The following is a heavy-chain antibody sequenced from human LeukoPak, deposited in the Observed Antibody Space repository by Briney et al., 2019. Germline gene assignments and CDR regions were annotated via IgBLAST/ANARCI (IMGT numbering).Heavy chain of an antibody. Sequence: GGSLRLSCAASGFTFSSYWMSWVRQAPGKGLEWVCRIKSKTDGGTTDYAAPVKGRFTISRDDSKNTLYLQMNSLKTEDTAVYYCTTESMIVVVIEYYFDYWGQGTLVTVSS. V-gene: IGHV3-15*01. CDR1: GFTFSSYW. J-gene: IGHJ4*02. CDR2: IKSKTDGGTT. D-gene: IGHD3-22*01. CDR3: TTESMIVVVIEYYFDY.